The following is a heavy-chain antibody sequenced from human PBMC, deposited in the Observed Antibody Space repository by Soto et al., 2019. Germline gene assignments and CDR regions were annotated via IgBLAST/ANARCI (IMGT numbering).Heavy chain of an antibody. CDR3: ARFKSYTSAWSY. J-gene: IGHJ4*02. CDR1: GFAFSEYE. D-gene: IGHD6-13*01. Sequence: GGSLRLSCVASGFAFSEYEINWVRQAPGKGLEWISYISSSGSAVYYADSVKGRFTISRDNAKHSVFLHVNSLRAEDASVYYCARFKSYTSAWSYWGQGTLVTVSS. V-gene: IGHV3-48*03. CDR2: ISSSGSAV.